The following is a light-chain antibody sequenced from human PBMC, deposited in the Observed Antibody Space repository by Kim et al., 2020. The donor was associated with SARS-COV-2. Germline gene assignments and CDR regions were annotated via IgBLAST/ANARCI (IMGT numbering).Light chain of an antibody. J-gene: IGLJ1*01. V-gene: IGLV3-21*04. CDR2: YDS. Sequence: SYELTQPPSVSVAPGKTARITCRGNNIGSKSVHWYQQKPGQAPVLVIYYDSDRPSGIPERFSGSNSGNTATLTISSVEAGDEADYYCQVWDSSSDHYVFGTGTKVTVL. CDR1: NIGSKS. CDR3: QVWDSSSDHYV.